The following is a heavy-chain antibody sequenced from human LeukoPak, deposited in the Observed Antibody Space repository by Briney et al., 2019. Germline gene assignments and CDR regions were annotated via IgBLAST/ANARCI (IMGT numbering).Heavy chain of an antibody. CDR2: ISDSSSLI. V-gene: IGHV3-48*02. Sequence: GGSLKLSCTASGCTFSTYAIIWVRQAPGPGLKWISYISDSSSLINYEDSVKGRFSISRDKAKNSLYLQMNSLRDEDTAVYYCARVVVGLYGMNVWGQGTTVTVSS. J-gene: IGHJ6*02. D-gene: IGHD2-21*01. CDR1: GCTFSTYA. CDR3: ARVVVGLYGMNV.